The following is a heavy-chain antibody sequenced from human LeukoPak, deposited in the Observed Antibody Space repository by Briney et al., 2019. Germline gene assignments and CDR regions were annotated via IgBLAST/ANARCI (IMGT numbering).Heavy chain of an antibody. D-gene: IGHD2-15*01. Sequence: GASVKVSCKASGYTFTSYYMHWVRQAPGQGLEWMGIINPSGGSTSYAQKFQGRVTMTRDTSTSTVYMELRSLRSDDTAVYYCARDTEDRYNWFDPWGQGTLVTVSS. CDR1: GYTFTSYY. CDR2: INPSGGST. V-gene: IGHV1-46*01. J-gene: IGHJ5*02. CDR3: ARDTEDRYNWFDP.